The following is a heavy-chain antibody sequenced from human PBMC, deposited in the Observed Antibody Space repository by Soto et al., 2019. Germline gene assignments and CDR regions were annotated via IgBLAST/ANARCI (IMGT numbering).Heavy chain of an antibody. CDR2: IYYSGST. Sequence: ETQSLTSPVSGVSISSSGYYWGWQRRPPGKGLEWIASIYYSGSTYYNPSLKSRVTISVDTSKTHFSLKLNSVTAADTAVYYCARHLTILGVAPLDSWGQGTLVTV. V-gene: IGHV4-39*01. D-gene: IGHD3-3*01. CDR3: ARHLTILGVAPLDS. CDR1: GVSISSSGYY. J-gene: IGHJ5*01.